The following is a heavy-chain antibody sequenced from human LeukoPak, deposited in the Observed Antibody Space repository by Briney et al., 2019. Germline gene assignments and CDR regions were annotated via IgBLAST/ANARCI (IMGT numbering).Heavy chain of an antibody. J-gene: IGHJ4*02. CDR2: IYSGGDT. D-gene: IGHD6-19*01. V-gene: IGHV3-53*01. CDR3: ARGSSTVSAGYY. CDR1: GFTVSSNH. Sequence: GGSLRLSCAASGFTVSSNHVTWVRQAPGKGLEWVSVIYSGGDTHYADSVKGRFTISRDNSKNTLYLQMNSLRAEDTAVYYCARGSSTVSAGYYWGQGTLVTVSS.